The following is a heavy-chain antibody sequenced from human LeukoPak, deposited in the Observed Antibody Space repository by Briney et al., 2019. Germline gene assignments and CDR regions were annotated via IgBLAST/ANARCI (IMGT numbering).Heavy chain of an antibody. J-gene: IGHJ3*02. V-gene: IGHV4-30-2*01. CDR1: GGSISSGGYY. CDR2: IYHSGST. Sequence: PSETLSLTCTVSGGSISSGGYYWSWIRQPPGKGLEWIGYIYHSGSTYYNPSLKSRVTISVDRSKNQFSLKLSSVTAADTAVYYCARDPSITGTTNAFDIWGQGTMATVSS. D-gene: IGHD1-7*01. CDR3: ARDPSITGTTNAFDI.